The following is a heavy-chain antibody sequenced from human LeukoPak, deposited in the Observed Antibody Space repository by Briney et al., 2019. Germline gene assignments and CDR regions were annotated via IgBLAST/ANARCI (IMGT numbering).Heavy chain of an antibody. CDR1: GGSFSGYY. D-gene: IGHD6-13*01. CDR3: ARDSQAAAGTEYYYYGMDV. J-gene: IGHJ6*02. CDR2: INHSGST. Sequence: PSETLSLTCAVYGGSFSGYYWSWIRQLPGKGLEWIGEINHSGSTNYNPSLKSRVTISVDTSKNQFSLKLSSVTAADTAVYYCARDSQAAAGTEYYYYGMDVWGQGTTVTVSS. V-gene: IGHV4-34*01.